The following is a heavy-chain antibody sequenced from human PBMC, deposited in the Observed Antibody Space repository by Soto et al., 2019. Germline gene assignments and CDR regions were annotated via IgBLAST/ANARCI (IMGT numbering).Heavy chain of an antibody. CDR3: AKYRGSGWFGVLDY. V-gene: IGHV3-30*18. CDR2: ISYDGSNK. CDR1: GFTFSSYG. J-gene: IGHJ4*02. D-gene: IGHD6-19*01. Sequence: QVQLVESGGGVVQPGRSLRLSCAASGFTFSSYGMHWVRQAPGKGLEWVAVISYDGSNKYYADSVKGRFTISRDNSKNTLYLQMNSLRAEDTAVYYCAKYRGSGWFGVLDYWGQGTLVTVSS.